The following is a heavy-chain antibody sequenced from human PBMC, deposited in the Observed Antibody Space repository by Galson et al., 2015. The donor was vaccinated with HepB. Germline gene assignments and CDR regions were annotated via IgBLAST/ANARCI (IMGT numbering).Heavy chain of an antibody. CDR1: GGTFSSYA. J-gene: IGHJ4*02. D-gene: IGHD5-12*01. V-gene: IGHV1-69*06. Sequence: SVKVSCKASGGTFSSYAISWVRQAPGQGLEWMGGIIPIFGTANYAQKFQGRVTITADKSTSTAYMELSSLRSEDTAVYYCARSAFGGGYVGRKFDYWGQGTLVTVSS. CDR3: ARSAFGGGYVGRKFDY. CDR2: IIPIFGTA.